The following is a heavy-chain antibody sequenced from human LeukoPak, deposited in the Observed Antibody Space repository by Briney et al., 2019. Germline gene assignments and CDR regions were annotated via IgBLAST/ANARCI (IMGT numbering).Heavy chain of an antibody. CDR2: IYYSGST. CDR1: GGSISSSSYY. J-gene: IGHJ6*02. Sequence: KPSETLSLTCTVSGGSISSSSYYWGWIRQPPGKGLEWIGSIYYSGSTYYNPSLKSRVTISVDTSKNQFSLKLSSVTAADTAVYYCARQDNPIYDILTGSTGEGYGMDVWGQGTTVTVSS. D-gene: IGHD3-9*01. V-gene: IGHV4-39*01. CDR3: ARQDNPIYDILTGSTGEGYGMDV.